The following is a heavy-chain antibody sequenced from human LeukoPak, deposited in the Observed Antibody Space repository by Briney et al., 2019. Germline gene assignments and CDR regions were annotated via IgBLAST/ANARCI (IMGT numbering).Heavy chain of an antibody. V-gene: IGHV4-59*08. CDR3: ARSTIFGVVPYY. D-gene: IGHD3-3*01. J-gene: IGHJ4*02. CDR2: IYYSGST. CDR1: GGSISSYY. Sequence: SETLSLTCTVSGGSISSYYWSWIRQPPGKGLEWIGYIYYSGSTYYNPSLKSRVTISVDTSKNQFSLKLSSVTAADTAVYYCARSTIFGVVPYYWGQGTLVTVSS.